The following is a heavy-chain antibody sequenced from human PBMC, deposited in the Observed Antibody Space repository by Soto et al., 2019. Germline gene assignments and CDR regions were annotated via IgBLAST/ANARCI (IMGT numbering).Heavy chain of an antibody. J-gene: IGHJ6*02. CDR3: ARDSDSSYYYYGMDV. CDR1: GHTLTGYY. V-gene: IGHV1-2*02. Sequence: ASVKVSCKASGHTLTGYYTHSVRQASVQGLEWMGWINPHSGGTNYAQKFQGRVTMNRDTSISTAYMELSWLRSDDTAVYYCARDSDSSYYYYGMDVWGQGTTVTVSS. D-gene: IGHD4-4*01. CDR2: INPHSGGT.